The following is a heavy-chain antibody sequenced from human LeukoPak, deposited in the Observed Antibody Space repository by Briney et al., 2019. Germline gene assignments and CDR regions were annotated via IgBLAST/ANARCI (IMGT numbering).Heavy chain of an antibody. CDR1: GFTFSSYT. Sequence: GGSLRLSCAASGFTFSSYTMTWVRQTPGKGLEWVSSISSSGAYIDFAASLKGRFTVSRDNAKNSLYLQMNSLRGDDTAVYYCARDGEFCPGNNCPPDYHYYYMDVWGRGTTVTVSS. CDR3: ARDGEFCPGNNCPPDYHYYYMDV. V-gene: IGHV3-21*01. D-gene: IGHD2-8*02. J-gene: IGHJ6*03. CDR2: ISSSGAYI.